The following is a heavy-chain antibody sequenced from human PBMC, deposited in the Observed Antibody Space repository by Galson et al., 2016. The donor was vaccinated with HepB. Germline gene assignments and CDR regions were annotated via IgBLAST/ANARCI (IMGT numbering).Heavy chain of an antibody. CDR3: ARHDYFKDPWFDP. CDR2: MPYTGGS. D-gene: IGHD3-9*01. CDR1: GGSINNSHYY. J-gene: IGHJ5*02. V-gene: IGHV4-39*01. Sequence: SETLSLTCTVSGGSINNSHYYWGWLRQPPGKGLQWIGSMPYTGGSYNNPSLQPRPTISVDTPMNQFSLRPNSVTAADTAAYYCARHDYFKDPWFDPWGQGTLVSVST.